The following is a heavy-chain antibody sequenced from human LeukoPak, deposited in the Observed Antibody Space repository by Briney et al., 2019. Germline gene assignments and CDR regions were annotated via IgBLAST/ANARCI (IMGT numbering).Heavy chain of an antibody. J-gene: IGHJ3*02. Sequence: PGGSLRLSXAASGFTFSSYSMNWVRQAPGKGLEWVSYISSSSSTIYYADSVKGRFTISRDNAKNSLYLQMNSLRAEDTAVYYCARDASTYGDYEDDAFDIWGQGTMVTVSS. D-gene: IGHD4-17*01. CDR3: ARDASTYGDYEDDAFDI. CDR2: ISSSSSTI. CDR1: GFTFSSYS. V-gene: IGHV3-48*01.